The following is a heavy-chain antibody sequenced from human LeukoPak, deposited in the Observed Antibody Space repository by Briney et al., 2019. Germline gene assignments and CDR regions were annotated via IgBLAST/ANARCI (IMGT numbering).Heavy chain of an antibody. Sequence: SETLSLTCAVNVGPFSSYYWSWVRHPPGKGLEWIGEINHSGNTNYNPSLTIRVTISVDSSNSHFSRRLTSVTAADTAVYYCASGSCSSTSCPSNWFDPWGQGTLVTVSS. V-gene: IGHV4-34*01. CDR2: INHSGNT. D-gene: IGHD2-2*01. CDR3: ASGSCSSTSCPSNWFDP. J-gene: IGHJ5*02. CDR1: VGPFSSYY.